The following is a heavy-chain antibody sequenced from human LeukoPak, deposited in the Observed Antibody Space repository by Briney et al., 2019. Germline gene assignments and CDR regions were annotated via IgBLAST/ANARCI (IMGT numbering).Heavy chain of an antibody. Sequence: ASVKVSCKASGYTFTSYGISWVRQAPGQGLEWMGWISAYNGNTNYAQKLQGRVTMTTDTSTSTAYMELRSLRSDDTAVYYCAREPLGYCSSTSCYAFDIWGQGTMVTVSS. V-gene: IGHV1-18*01. CDR1: GYTFTSYG. CDR3: AREPLGYCSSTSCYAFDI. D-gene: IGHD2-2*01. J-gene: IGHJ3*02. CDR2: ISAYNGNT.